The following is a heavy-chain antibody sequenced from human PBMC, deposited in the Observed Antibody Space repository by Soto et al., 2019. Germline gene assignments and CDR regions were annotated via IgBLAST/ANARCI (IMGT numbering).Heavy chain of an antibody. CDR1: GFTFTSSA. J-gene: IGHJ6*02. V-gene: IGHV1-58*01. CDR3: AADRGCYYYYYGMDV. Sequence: SVKVSCKASGFTFTSSAVQWVRQARGQRLEWIGWIVVGSGNTNYAQKFQERVTITRDMSTSTAYMELSSLRSEDTAVYYCAADRGCYYYYYGMDVWGQGTTVPVSS. CDR2: IVVGSGNT. D-gene: IGHD5-12*01.